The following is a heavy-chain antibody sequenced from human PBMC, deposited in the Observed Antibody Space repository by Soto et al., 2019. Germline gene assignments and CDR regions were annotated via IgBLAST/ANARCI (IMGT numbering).Heavy chain of an antibody. Sequence: SETLSLTCTVSGDSISGYYWSWLRQPPGRGLEWIGYIYYSGSTNYNPSLKGRVSMSVDTSKNQFSLKLTSVTAADTAVYFCAKYRRTDAEGYTFDYWGQGARVTVPS. CDR1: GDSISGYY. V-gene: IGHV4-59*01. CDR3: AKYRRTDAEGYTFDY. CDR2: IYYSGST. J-gene: IGHJ4*02. D-gene: IGHD2-15*01.